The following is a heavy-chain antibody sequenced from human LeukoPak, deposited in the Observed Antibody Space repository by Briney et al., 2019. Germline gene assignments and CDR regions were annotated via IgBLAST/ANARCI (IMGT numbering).Heavy chain of an antibody. Sequence: SETLSLTCIVSGGSISSSTYYWGWIRQPPGKGLEWIGSIYYSGSTYYNPSLKSRVTISVDTSKNQFSLKLSSVTAADTAVYHCARGSVLRHFNYWGQGTLVTVSS. J-gene: IGHJ4*02. D-gene: IGHD3-3*01. CDR3: ARGSVLRHFNY. CDR1: GGSISSSTYY. CDR2: IYYSGST. V-gene: IGHV4-39*01.